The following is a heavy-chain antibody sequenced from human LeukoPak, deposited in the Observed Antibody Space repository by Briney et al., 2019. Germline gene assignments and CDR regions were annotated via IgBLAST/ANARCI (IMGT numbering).Heavy chain of an antibody. V-gene: IGHV1-18*01. Sequence: AAVKVSCKASGYTFTSYGISGVRQAPGQGLEWMGWISAYNGNTNYAQKLQGRVTMTTDTSTSTAYMELRSLRSDDTAVYYCARDMYYDSSGYYYLGYWGQGTLVTVSS. CDR2: ISAYNGNT. CDR1: GYTFTSYG. D-gene: IGHD3-22*01. CDR3: ARDMYYDSSGYYYLGY. J-gene: IGHJ4*02.